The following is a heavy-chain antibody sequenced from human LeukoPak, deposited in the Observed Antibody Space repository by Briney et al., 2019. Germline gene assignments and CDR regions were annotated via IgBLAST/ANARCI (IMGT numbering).Heavy chain of an antibody. CDR3: ATDRQPSRYLGLWS. Sequence: GGSLRLSCAASGFTVSSNYMSWVRRAPGKGLEWVAIISQDGSEKFYMDSVKGRFIISRDNVENSLYLQMNSLRAEDTATYYCATDRQPSRYLGLWSWGQGTLVTVS. D-gene: IGHD1-1*01. CDR1: GFTVSSNY. CDR2: ISQDGSEK. J-gene: IGHJ4*02. V-gene: IGHV3-7*01.